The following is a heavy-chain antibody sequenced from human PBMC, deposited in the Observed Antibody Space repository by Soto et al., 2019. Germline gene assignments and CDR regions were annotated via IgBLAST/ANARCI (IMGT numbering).Heavy chain of an antibody. CDR3: AREGGTGRAHFDA. CDR2: ISYSGTT. D-gene: IGHD3-16*01. CDR1: GGSISSGGYF. V-gene: IGHV4-31*03. J-gene: IGHJ4*02. Sequence: SETLSLTCTVSGGSISSGGYFWTWIRQHPGKGLEWIGYISYSGTTYYNPSLKSRVTISVDTSKNQFSLRLSSVTAADTAVYYCAREGGTGRAHFDAWGQGTLVTVSS.